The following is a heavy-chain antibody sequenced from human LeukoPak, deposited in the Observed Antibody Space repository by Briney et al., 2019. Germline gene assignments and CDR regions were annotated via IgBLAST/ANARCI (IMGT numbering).Heavy chain of an antibody. CDR2: IYYSGST. J-gene: IGHJ5*02. V-gene: IGHV4-61*01. CDR1: GGSVSSGSHY. CDR3: ARTYSSSWYIWFDP. D-gene: IGHD6-13*01. Sequence: SSETLSLTCTVSGGSVSSGSHYWSWIRQPPGKGLEWIGYIYYSGSTNYNPSLKSRVTISVDTSKNQFSLKLSSVTAADTAVYYCARTYSSSWYIWFDPWGQGTLVTVSS.